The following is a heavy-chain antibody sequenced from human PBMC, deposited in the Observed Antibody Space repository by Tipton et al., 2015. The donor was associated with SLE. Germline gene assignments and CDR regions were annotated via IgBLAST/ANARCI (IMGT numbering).Heavy chain of an antibody. V-gene: IGHV4-34*01. CDR3: ATDGGGWYHFDY. CDR1: GGSFSAYY. D-gene: IGHD6-19*01. Sequence: TLSLTCAVYGGSFSAYYWSWIRQPPGKGLEWIGEINHSGSTNYNPSLKSRVTISVDTSKNQFSLKLSSGTAADTAVYYCATDGGGWYHFDYWGQGTLVTVSS. CDR2: INHSGST. J-gene: IGHJ4*02.